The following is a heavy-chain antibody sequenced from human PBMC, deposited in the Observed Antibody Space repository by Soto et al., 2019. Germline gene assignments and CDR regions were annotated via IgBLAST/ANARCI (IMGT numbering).Heavy chain of an antibody. Sequence: SETLSLTCTVSGGSISSSSYYWGWIRQPPGKGLEWIGSIYYSGSTYYNPSLKSRVTISVDTSKNQFSLKLSSVTAADTAVYYCASEATVTTTGYYGMDVWGQGTTVTVS. D-gene: IGHD4-17*01. CDR1: GGSISSSSYY. V-gene: IGHV4-39*01. CDR3: ASEATVTTTGYYGMDV. J-gene: IGHJ6*02. CDR2: IYYSGST.